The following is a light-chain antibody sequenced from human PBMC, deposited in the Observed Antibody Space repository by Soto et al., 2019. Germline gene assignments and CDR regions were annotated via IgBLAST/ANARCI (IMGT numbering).Light chain of an antibody. V-gene: IGLV1-40*01. CDR1: SSNIGAGHD. Sequence: QSVLTQPPSVSGAPGQRVTISCTGSSSNIGAGHDVHWYQQLPGTAPKVLIYGNSNRPSGVPDRFSGSKSGTSASLAITGLQAEDEADYYCQSYDSSLSGWVFGGGTKLTVL. J-gene: IGLJ2*01. CDR2: GNS. CDR3: QSYDSSLSGWV.